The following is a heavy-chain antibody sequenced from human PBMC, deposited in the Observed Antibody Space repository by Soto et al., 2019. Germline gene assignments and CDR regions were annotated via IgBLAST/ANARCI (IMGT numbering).Heavy chain of an antibody. Sequence: GGSLRLSCTASGFTFGDYAMSWFRQAPGKGLEWVGFIRSKGYGGTREYAASVKGRFTISRDDSKSIAYLQMNSLKTEDTAVYYCTRAGEVPAAGPDAFDIWGQGTMVTVSS. CDR2: IRSKGYGGTR. J-gene: IGHJ3*02. CDR3: TRAGEVPAAGPDAFDI. D-gene: IGHD2-2*01. V-gene: IGHV3-49*03. CDR1: GFTFGDYA.